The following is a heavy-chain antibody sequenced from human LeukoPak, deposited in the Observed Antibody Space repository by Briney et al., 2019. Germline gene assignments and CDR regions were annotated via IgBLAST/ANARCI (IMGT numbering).Heavy chain of an antibody. CDR1: GFTFSNGW. Sequence: GGSLRLSCAASGFTFSNGWMGWVRQAPGKGLEWVGRIKSKTDGGTTDYAAPVKGRFTISRDDSKNTLYLQANSLKTEDTAVYYCTTDRSIAVRPLFDYWGQGSLVTVPS. CDR2: IKSKTDGGTT. D-gene: IGHD6-6*01. J-gene: IGHJ4*02. V-gene: IGHV3-15*01. CDR3: TTDRSIAVRPLFDY.